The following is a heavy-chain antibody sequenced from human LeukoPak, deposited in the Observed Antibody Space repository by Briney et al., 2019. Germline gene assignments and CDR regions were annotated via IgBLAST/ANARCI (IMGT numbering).Heavy chain of an antibody. V-gene: IGHV4-34*01. Sequence: PSETLSLTCTVSGGSISSYYWSWIRQPPGKGLEWIGEINHSGSTNYNPSLKSRVTISVDTSKNQFSLKLSSVTAADTAVYYCARGITGTTSGGWFDPWGQGTLVTVSS. CDR1: GGSISSYY. D-gene: IGHD1-7*01. CDR3: ARGITGTTSGGWFDP. J-gene: IGHJ5*02. CDR2: INHSGST.